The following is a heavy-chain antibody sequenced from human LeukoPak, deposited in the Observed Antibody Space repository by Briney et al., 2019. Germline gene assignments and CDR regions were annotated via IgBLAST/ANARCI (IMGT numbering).Heavy chain of an antibody. V-gene: IGHV3-74*01. J-gene: IGHJ4*02. Sequence: PGGSLRLSCAGSGFTFSSYWMHWVRQAPGKGLVWVSRINSDGSSATYADSVRGRFTISRNNAKNTLYLKMNSLRGEDTAVYYCARDRATAMFDYWAQGTLVTVSS. CDR3: ARDRATAMFDY. CDR2: INSDGSSA. CDR1: GFTFSSYW. D-gene: IGHD5-18*01.